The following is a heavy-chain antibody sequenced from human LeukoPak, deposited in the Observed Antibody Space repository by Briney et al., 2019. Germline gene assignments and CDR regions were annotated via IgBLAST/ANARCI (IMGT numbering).Heavy chain of an antibody. J-gene: IGHJ4*02. D-gene: IGHD6-13*01. CDR2: IYYSGST. V-gene: IGHV4-59*01. Sequence: PAETLSLTCTDSGGSISSYYWSWIRQPPGKGLEWIGYIYYSGSTNYNPSLKSRVTLSVETSKNEFSLKLRSVTAADTAVYYCARVTGYRIEDYFDYWGQGTLVTVSS. CDR1: GGSISSYY. CDR3: ARVTGYRIEDYFDY.